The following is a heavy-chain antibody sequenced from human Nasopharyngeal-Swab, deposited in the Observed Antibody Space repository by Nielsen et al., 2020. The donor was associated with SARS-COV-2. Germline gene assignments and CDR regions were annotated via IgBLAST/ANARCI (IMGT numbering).Heavy chain of an antibody. V-gene: IGHV1-69*04. D-gene: IGHD5-18*01. CDR3: ARGGYSYGSSYGMDV. Sequence: SVKVSCNASGGTFSSYAISWVRQAPGQGLEWMGRIIPILGIANYAQKFQGRVTITADKSTSTAYMELSSLRSEDTAVYYCARGGYSYGSSYGMDVWGQGTTVTVSS. CDR1: GGTFSSYA. J-gene: IGHJ6*02. CDR2: IIPILGIA.